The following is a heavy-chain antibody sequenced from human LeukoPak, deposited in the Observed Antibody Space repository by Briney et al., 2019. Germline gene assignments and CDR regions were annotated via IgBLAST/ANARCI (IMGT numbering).Heavy chain of an antibody. CDR2: MNPNSGNT. CDR1: GYTFTSYD. V-gene: IGHV1-8*01. J-gene: IGHJ4*02. D-gene: IGHD2-2*01. Sequence: ASVKVSCKASGYTFTSYDINWVRQATGQGLEWMGWMNPNSGNTGYAQKFQGRVTVTRNTSISTAYMELSSLRSEDTAVYYCARDSTSSHFDYWGQGTLVTVSS. CDR3: ARDSTSSHFDY.